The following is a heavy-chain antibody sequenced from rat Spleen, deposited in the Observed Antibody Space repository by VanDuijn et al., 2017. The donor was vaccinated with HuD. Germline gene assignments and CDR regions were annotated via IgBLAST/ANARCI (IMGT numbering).Heavy chain of an antibody. Sequence: EVQLVESDGGLVQPGRSLKLSCAASGFTLSDHFMAWVRQAPTKGLEWVATISYDGSTTYYRDSVKGRFTIARDDAKSTLYLQMDSLRSEDTATYYCVRQETSGYSNWFSYWGQGTLVTVSS. CDR3: VRQETSGYSNWFSY. V-gene: IGHV5-29*01. D-gene: IGHD4-3*01. CDR2: ISYDGSTT. CDR1: GFTLSDHF. J-gene: IGHJ3*01.